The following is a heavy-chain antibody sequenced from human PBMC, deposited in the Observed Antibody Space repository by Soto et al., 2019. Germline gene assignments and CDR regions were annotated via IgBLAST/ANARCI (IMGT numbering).Heavy chain of an antibody. CDR3: ARDLSGPSYYYYGMDV. D-gene: IGHD3-9*01. J-gene: IGHJ6*02. V-gene: IGHV1-46*01. CDR2: INPSGGST. CDR1: GYTFTSYY. Sequence: ASVKVSFKASGYTFTSYYMHWVRQAPGQGLEWMGIINPSGGSTSYAQKFQGRVTMTRDTSTSTVYMELSSLRSEDTAVYYCARDLSGPSYYYYGMDVWGQGTTVTVSS.